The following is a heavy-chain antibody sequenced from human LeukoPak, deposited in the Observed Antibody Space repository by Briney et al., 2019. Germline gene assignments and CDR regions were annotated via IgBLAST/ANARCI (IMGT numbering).Heavy chain of an antibody. CDR1: GGSISSSIYS. D-gene: IGHD1-1*01. V-gene: IGHV4-39*01. J-gene: IGHJ4*02. CDR2: IYYSGST. Sequence: PSETLFLTCTVSGGSISSSIYSWGWFRQPPGKGLEWIGSIYYSGSTYYNPSLKSRVTISVDTSKNQFSLKLSSVTAADTAVYYCASELERRRDYWGQGTLVTVSS. CDR3: ASELERRRDY.